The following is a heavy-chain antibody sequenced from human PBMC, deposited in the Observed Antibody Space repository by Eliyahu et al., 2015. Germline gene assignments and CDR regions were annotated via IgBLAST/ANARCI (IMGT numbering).Heavy chain of an antibody. V-gene: IGHV3-23*04. J-gene: IGHJ4*02. CDR3: AKGDNYGDYGFGLDY. Sequence: EVQLVESGGGLVQPGGSLRLSCAASXFXFXSYAMXWVRQAXGKGLEWVSAISGSGGSTYYADSVKGRFTISRDNSKNTLYLQMNSLRAEDTAVYYCAKGDNYGDYGFGLDYWGQGTLVTVSS. D-gene: IGHD4-17*01. CDR2: ISGSGGST. CDR1: XFXFXSYA.